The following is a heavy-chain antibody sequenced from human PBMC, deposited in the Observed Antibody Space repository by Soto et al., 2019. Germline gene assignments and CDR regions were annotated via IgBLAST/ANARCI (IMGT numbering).Heavy chain of an antibody. J-gene: IGHJ4*02. Sequence: GGSLRLSCAAFGFTLDKYTMGWVRQAPGKGLEWVSVIYSGGSTYYAASVKGRFTVSRDNSKNTLYLQMNSLRAEDTALYYCARDLGGGSSWWTGFDYWGQGTPVTVSS. CDR1: GFTLDKYT. D-gene: IGHD6-13*01. CDR2: IYSGGST. V-gene: IGHV3-66*01. CDR3: ARDLGGGSSWWTGFDY.